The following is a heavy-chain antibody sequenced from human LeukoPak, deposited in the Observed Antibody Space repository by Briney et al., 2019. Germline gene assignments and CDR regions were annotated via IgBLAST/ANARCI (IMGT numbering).Heavy chain of an antibody. Sequence: SETLSLTCAVYGGSFSGYYWSWIRQPPGKGLEWIGEINHSGSTNYNPSLKSRVTISVDTSKNQFSLKLSSVTAADTALYYCARGDNWNYGYWGQGTLVTVSS. J-gene: IGHJ4*02. CDR1: GGSFSGYY. V-gene: IGHV4-34*01. CDR3: ARGDNWNYGY. CDR2: INHSGST. D-gene: IGHD1-7*01.